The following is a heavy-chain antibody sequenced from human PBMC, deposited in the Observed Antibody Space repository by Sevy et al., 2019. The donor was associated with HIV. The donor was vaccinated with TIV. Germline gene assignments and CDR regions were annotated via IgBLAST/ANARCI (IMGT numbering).Heavy chain of an antibody. CDR3: ANFDCGGDCNG. Sequence: GGSLRLSCAASGFNFNIYWMHWVRQAPGKGLVWVSLINMDGTSTSYAYSVKGRFTISRDNAQNTLFLQMNSLSAEDTAVYYCANFDCGGDCNGWGQGTLVTVSS. J-gene: IGHJ4*02. CDR2: INMDGTST. V-gene: IGHV3-74*01. D-gene: IGHD2-21*02. CDR1: GFNFNIYW.